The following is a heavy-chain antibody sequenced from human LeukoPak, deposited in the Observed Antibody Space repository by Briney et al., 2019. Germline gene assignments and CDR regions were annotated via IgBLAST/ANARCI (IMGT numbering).Heavy chain of an antibody. CDR3: ARGVRSGSYAFDY. CDR2: ISSNGGST. Sequence: PGGSLRLSCAASGFTFSSYAMHWVRQAPGKGLEYVSAISSNGGSTYYANSVKGRFTISRDNSKNTLYLQMGSLRAEDMAVYYCARGVRSGSYAFDYWGQGTLVTVSS. CDR1: GFTFSSYA. D-gene: IGHD3-10*01. J-gene: IGHJ4*02. V-gene: IGHV3-64*01.